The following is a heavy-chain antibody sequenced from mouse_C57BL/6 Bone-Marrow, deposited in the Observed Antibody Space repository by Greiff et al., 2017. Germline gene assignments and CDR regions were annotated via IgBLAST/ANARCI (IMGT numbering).Heavy chain of an antibody. CDR1: GYTFTSYW. V-gene: IGHV1-55*01. CDR2: IYPGSGST. J-gene: IGHJ4*01. CDR3: ARAGLRRRGHCDYYAMYY. D-gene: IGHD2-2*01. Sequence: VQLQQPGAELVKPGASVKMSCKASGYTFTSYWITWVKQRPGQGLEWIGDIYPGSGSTNYNEKFKSKATLTVDTSSSPAYMQLSSLTSEDSAVYYCARAGLRRRGHCDYYAMYYWGQGTSVTVSS.